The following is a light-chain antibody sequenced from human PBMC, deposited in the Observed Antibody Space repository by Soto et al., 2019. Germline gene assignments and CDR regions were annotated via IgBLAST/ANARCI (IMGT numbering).Light chain of an antibody. J-gene: IGLJ2*01. CDR1: ALPKQY. CDR3: QSSDSSGSEI. CDR2: KDS. Sequence: SSELTQPPSVSVSPGQTARITCSGDALPKQYAYWYQQKPGQAPVLVIYKDSERPSGIPERFSGSSSGTVVTLTISGVQAEDEADYYCQSSDSSGSEIFGGGTKLTVL. V-gene: IGLV3-25*03.